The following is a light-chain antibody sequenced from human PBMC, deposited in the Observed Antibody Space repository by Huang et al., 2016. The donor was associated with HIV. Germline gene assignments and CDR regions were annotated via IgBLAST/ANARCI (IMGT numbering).Light chain of an antibody. CDR3: QQNSSVPLT. Sequence: DIQMTQSPSSLSASVGDRISITCRASQTISTFLNWYQQKPGKAPKLLIYAASNLQSGVSARFSGTGAGTLFTLTVTGLLPDDFATYCCQQNSSVPLTFGGGTKVEMK. CDR2: AAS. CDR1: QTISTF. J-gene: IGKJ4*01. V-gene: IGKV1-39*01.